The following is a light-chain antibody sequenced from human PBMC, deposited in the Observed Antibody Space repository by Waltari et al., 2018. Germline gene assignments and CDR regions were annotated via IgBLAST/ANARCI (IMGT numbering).Light chain of an antibody. J-gene: IGLJ3*02. CDR3: AARDFTLPSWV. V-gene: IGLV1-51*02. CDR1: SSNIGSNY. Sequence: QSMLTQPPSVSAAPGQKVTISCSGSSSNIGSNYVSWYQQLPGAAPKLLIFETYKRPSGIPDRFRGSKSGSSATLDITGLQTGDEADYYGAARDFTLPSWVFGGGTKLTVL. CDR2: ETY.